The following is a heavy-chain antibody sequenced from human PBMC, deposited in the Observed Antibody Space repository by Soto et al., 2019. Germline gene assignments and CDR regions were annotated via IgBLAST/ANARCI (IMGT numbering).Heavy chain of an antibody. CDR1: GGSISNNY. V-gene: IGHV4-59*01. CDR2: ISHSGST. J-gene: IGHJ5*02. Sequence: QVQLQESGPGLVKPSETLSLTCGVSGGSISNNYWSWIRQPPGKGLEWIGYISHSGSTNYNPSLKSRVTILVDTFKRQSSLKLNSVTAADTGVYYCARVGTYSRLFIGDWFDTWGQGTLVTVAS. CDR3: ARVGTYSRLFIGDWFDT. D-gene: IGHD6-13*01.